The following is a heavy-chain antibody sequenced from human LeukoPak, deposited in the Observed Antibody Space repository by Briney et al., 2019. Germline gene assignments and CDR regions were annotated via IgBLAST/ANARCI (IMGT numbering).Heavy chain of an antibody. CDR1: GGSISSYY. CDR2: IYYSGST. CDR3: ARHMVRGDIIGALDY. J-gene: IGHJ4*02. Sequence: SETLSLTCTVSGGSISSYYWSWIRQPPGKGLEWIGYIYYSGSTNYIPSLKSRVTISVDKSKNQFSLKLSSVTAADTAVYYCARHMVRGDIIGALDYWGQGTLVTVSS. D-gene: IGHD3-10*01. V-gene: IGHV4-59*01.